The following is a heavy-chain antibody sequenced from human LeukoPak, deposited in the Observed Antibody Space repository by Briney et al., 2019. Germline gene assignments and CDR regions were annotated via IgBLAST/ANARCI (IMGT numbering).Heavy chain of an antibody. D-gene: IGHD3-22*01. V-gene: IGHV3-48*03. CDR2: ISSSGSTI. J-gene: IGHJ4*02. CDR3: ARRGYSDSSGYDY. Sequence: GGSLRLSCAASGFTFSSYEMNWVRQAPGKGLEWVSYISSSGSTIYYADSVKGRFTISRDNAKNSLYLQMNSLRAEDTAVYYCARRGYSDSSGYDYWGQGTLVTVSS. CDR1: GFTFSSYE.